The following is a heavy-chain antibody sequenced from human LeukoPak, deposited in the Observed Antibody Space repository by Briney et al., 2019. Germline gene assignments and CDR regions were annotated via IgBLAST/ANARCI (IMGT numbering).Heavy chain of an antibody. V-gene: IGHV1-2*06. CDR2: INPNSGGT. J-gene: IGHJ4*02. CDR3: ARLDCSSTSCYRGGLFY. Sequence: ASVKVSCKASGYTFTGYYMHWVRQAPGQALEWMGRINPNSGGTNYAQKFQGRVTMTRDTSISTAYMELSRLRSDDTAVYYCARLDCSSTSCYRGGLFYWGQGTLVTVSS. D-gene: IGHD2-2*02. CDR1: GYTFTGYY.